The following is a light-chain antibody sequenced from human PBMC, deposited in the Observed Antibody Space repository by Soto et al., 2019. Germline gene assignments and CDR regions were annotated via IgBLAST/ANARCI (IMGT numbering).Light chain of an antibody. CDR2: LEGSGSY. CDR1: SGHRSYI. V-gene: IGLV4-60*03. J-gene: IGLJ2*01. Sequence: QSVLTQSSSASASLGSSVKLTCTLSSGHRSYIIAWHQQQPGKAPRYLMKLEGSGSYNKGSGVPDRFSGSSSGADRYLTMSNLKSEDEADYYCETWDSNIRVFGGGTEVTVL. CDR3: ETWDSNIRV.